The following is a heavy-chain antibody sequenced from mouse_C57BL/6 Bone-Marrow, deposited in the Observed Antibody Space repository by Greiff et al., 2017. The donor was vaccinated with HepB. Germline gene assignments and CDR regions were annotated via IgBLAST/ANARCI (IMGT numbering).Heavy chain of an antibody. CDR3: ARSHYYGSSQAWFAY. D-gene: IGHD1-1*01. Sequence: EVQLQESGPELVKPGASVKISCKASGYSFTGYYMNWVKQSPEKSLEWIGEINPSTGGTTYNQKFKAKATLTVDKSSSTAYMQLKSLTSEDSAVYYCARSHYYGSSQAWFAYWGQGTLVTVSA. J-gene: IGHJ3*01. CDR2: INPSTGGT. V-gene: IGHV1-42*01. CDR1: GYSFTGYY.